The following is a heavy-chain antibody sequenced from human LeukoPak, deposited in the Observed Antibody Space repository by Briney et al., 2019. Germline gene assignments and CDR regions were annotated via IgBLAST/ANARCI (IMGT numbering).Heavy chain of an antibody. Sequence: ASETLSLTCTVSGGSISSYYWSWIRQPAGKGLEWIARICTSGSTNYNPSLKSRLTMSVESCKSQFFLKLSSVTAAGTAVYYGAMARWSGYYTYYFVCWGQGTLVTVCS. J-gene: IGHJ4*02. CDR3: AMARWSGYYTYYFVC. CDR2: ICTSGST. CDR1: GGSISSYY. V-gene: IGHV4-4*07. D-gene: IGHD3-3*01.